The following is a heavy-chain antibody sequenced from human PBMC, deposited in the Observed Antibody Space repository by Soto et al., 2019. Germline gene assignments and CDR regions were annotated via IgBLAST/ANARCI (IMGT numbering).Heavy chain of an antibody. J-gene: IGHJ6*02. V-gene: IGHV4-59*06. CDR3: ARDGLYSSSWYRKNYYYGMDV. D-gene: IGHD6-13*01. Sequence: SETLSLTCSVSGGSLSGFPWIWIRQHPGKGLEWIGYIYYSGSTYYNPSLKSRVTISVDTSKNQFSLKLSSVTAADTAVYYCARDGLYSSSWYRKNYYYGMDVWGQGTTVTV. CDR2: IYYSGST. CDR1: GGSLSGFP.